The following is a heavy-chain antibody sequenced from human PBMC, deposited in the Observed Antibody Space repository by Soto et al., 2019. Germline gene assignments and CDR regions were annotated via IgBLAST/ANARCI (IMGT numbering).Heavy chain of an antibody. CDR3: ARRGRESANWFDP. J-gene: IGHJ5*02. Sequence: QVQLVQSGAEVKTPGSSVMVSCKASGGSFNSYSIDWVRQVPGQGLEWMGGIIPMSGRPNYAQRFQGRVTFSADKSTSTVYLEVNSLRNEDTAVYYCARRGRESANWFDPWGQGTLVTVSS. CDR1: GGSFNSYS. CDR2: IIPMSGRP. V-gene: IGHV1-69*06.